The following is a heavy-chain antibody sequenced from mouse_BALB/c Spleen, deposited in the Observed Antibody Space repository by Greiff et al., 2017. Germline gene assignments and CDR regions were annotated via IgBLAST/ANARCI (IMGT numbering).Heavy chain of an antibody. CDR2: IYPGDGST. Sequence: QVQLQQSGPELVKPGASVKMSCKASGYTFTSYYIHWVKQRPGQGLEWIGWIYPGDGSTKYNEKFKGKTTLTADKSSSTAYMLLSSLTSEDSAIYFCARPYYGNYNYAMDYWGQGTSVTVSS. CDR1: GYTFTSYY. J-gene: IGHJ4*01. D-gene: IGHD2-10*01. V-gene: IGHV1S56*01. CDR3: ARPYYGNYNYAMDY.